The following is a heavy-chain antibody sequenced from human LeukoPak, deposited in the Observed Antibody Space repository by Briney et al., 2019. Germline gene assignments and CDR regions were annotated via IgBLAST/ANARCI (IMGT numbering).Heavy chain of an antibody. J-gene: IGHJ4*02. CDR2: ISTKKNTYAT. Sequence: GGSLRLSCAASGFSFSDSALHWVRHASGKGPEWLGRISTKKNTYATAYAASVKGRFTISRDDSKNMVYLQMSSLNTHDTIVCYCTRKNNVDFIEYWFEFDHWGLGTQVTVSS. CDR3: TRKNNVDFIEYWFEFDH. V-gene: IGHV3-73*01. D-gene: IGHD2/OR15-2a*01. CDR1: GFSFSDSA.